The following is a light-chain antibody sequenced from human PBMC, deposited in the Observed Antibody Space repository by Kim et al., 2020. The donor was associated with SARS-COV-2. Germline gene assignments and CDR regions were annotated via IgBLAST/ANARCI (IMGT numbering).Light chain of an antibody. V-gene: IGLV1-47*01. CDR2: RNN. J-gene: IGLJ2*01. Sequence: GPSVPISCSGSSSNIGSNYVYWYQQLPGTAPKLLIYRNNQRPSGVPDRFSGSKSGTSASLAISGLRSEDEADYYCAAWDDSLSGVVFGGGTQLTVL. CDR3: AAWDDSLSGVV. CDR1: SSNIGSNY.